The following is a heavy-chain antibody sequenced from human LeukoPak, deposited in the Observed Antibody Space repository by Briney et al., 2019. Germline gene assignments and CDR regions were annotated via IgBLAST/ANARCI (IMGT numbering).Heavy chain of an antibody. J-gene: IGHJ5*02. CDR3: ARLYGDWFDP. CDR1: GFTFTNYN. D-gene: IGHD4-17*01. Sequence: GGSLRLSCAASGFTFTNYNMNWVRQAPGKGLEWISYISGGSGTIYYADSVRGRFTVSRDDAKDSLWLQMDSLRVEDTAVYFCARLYGDWFDPWGPGTLVTVSS. CDR2: ISGGSGTI. V-gene: IGHV3-48*01.